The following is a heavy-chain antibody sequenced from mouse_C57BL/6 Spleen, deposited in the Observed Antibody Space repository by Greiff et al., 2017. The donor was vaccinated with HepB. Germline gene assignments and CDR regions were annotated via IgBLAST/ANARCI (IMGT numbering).Heavy chain of an antibody. CDR1: GFNIKDYY. D-gene: IGHD2-2*01. Sequence: VQLQQSGAELVRPGASVKLSCTASGFNIKDYYMHWVKQRPEQGLEWIGRIDPEDGDTEYAPKFQGKATMTADTSSNTAYLQLSSLTSEDTAVYYCTTSRRYGFSYYFDYWGQGTTLTVSS. J-gene: IGHJ2*01. CDR2: IDPEDGDT. CDR3: TTSRRYGFSYYFDY. V-gene: IGHV14-1*01.